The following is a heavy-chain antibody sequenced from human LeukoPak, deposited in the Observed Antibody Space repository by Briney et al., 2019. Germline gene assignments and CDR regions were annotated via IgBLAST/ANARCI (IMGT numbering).Heavy chain of an antibody. V-gene: IGHV3-7*01. CDR2: IKPDGSQQ. J-gene: IGHJ4*02. Sequence: GGSLRLSCVASGFTFSDYWMTWVRQAPGKGLEWVANIKPDGSQQYSVDSVRGRFTVSRDNANNSLYLQMNTLRAEDTAVYFCARHVSTYFEYWGQGILVTVSS. D-gene: IGHD6-13*01. CDR3: ARHVSTYFEY. CDR1: GFTFSDYW.